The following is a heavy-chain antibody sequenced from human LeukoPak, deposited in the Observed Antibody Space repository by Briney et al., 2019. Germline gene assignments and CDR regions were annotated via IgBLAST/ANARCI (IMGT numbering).Heavy chain of an antibody. Sequence: ASVKVSCKASGYTFTGYYMHWVRQAPGQGLEWMGWINPNSGGINYAQKFQGRVTMTRDTSISTAYMELSRLRSDDTAVYYCASGSMVTTGGTTYWGQGTLVTVSS. CDR2: INPNSGGI. V-gene: IGHV1-2*02. D-gene: IGHD5-18*01. CDR3: ASGSMVTTGGTTY. CDR1: GYTFTGYY. J-gene: IGHJ4*02.